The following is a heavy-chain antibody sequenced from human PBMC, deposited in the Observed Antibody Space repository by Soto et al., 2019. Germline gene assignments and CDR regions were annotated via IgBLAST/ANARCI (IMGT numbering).Heavy chain of an antibody. CDR3: ARGPTEELYGMDV. D-gene: IGHD1-7*01. V-gene: IGHV4-4*02. Sequence: SETLSLTCAVSGGAISSSNWWSWVRQPPGKRLEWIGEIYHSGSTNYNPSLKSRVTIPVDKSKNQCSLKLSSVTAADTAVYYCARGPTEELYGMDVWGQGTTVTVSS. CDR2: IYHSGST. J-gene: IGHJ6*02. CDR1: GGAISSSNW.